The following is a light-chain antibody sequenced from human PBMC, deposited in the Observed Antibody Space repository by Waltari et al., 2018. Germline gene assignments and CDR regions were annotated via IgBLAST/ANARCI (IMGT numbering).Light chain of an antibody. Sequence: QSVLTQPPSASGTPGQRVTISCSGSSSNIGKNTVNWYQQLPGTAPNTVIYFNGQRPSGVPDRFSGSKSGTSASLAISGLQSEDEADFHCAVWDDSLNGLIFGGGTKLTVL. J-gene: IGLJ2*01. CDR2: FNG. V-gene: IGLV1-44*01. CDR3: AVWDDSLNGLI. CDR1: SSNIGKNT.